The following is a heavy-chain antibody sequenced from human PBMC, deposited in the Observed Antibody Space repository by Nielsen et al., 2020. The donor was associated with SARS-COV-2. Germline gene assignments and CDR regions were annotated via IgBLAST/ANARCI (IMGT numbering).Heavy chain of an antibody. Sequence: SETLSLTCTVSGGSISSSSYYWGWIRQPPGKGLEWIGSIYYSGSTYYNPSLKSRVTISVDTSKNQFSLKLSSVTAADTAVYYCARHLVLLWFRELSTFDYWGQGTLVTVSS. J-gene: IGHJ4*02. CDR3: ARHLVLLWFRELSTFDY. CDR2: IYYSGST. V-gene: IGHV4-39*01. D-gene: IGHD3-10*01. CDR1: GGSISSSSYY.